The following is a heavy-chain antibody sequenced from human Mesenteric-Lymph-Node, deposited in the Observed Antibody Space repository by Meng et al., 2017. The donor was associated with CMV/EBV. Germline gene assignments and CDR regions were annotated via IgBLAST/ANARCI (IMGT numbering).Heavy chain of an antibody. V-gene: IGHV1-69*05. CDR3: ARDLSYYYGMDV. CDR1: GYTFTSYD. CDR2: IIPIFGTA. J-gene: IGHJ6*02. Sequence: SVKVSCKASGYTFTSYDISWVRQAPGQGLEWMGGIIPIFGTANYAQKFQGRVTITTDESTSTAYMELSSLRSEDTAVYYCARDLSYYYGMDVWGQGTTVTVSS.